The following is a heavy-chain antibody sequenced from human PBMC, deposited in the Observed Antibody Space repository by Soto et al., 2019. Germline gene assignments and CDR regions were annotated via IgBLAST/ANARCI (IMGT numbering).Heavy chain of an antibody. CDR1: GYTFTSYG. Sequence: ASVKVSCKASGYTFTSYGFSWVRQASGQGLEWMGWISAYNGNTNYAQRLQGRVTMTTDTSTSTAYMELRSLRSDDTAVYYCARTSSGYFSPFDNWGQGTLVTVSS. CDR2: ISAYNGNT. CDR3: ARTSSGYFSPFDN. V-gene: IGHV1-18*01. J-gene: IGHJ4*02. D-gene: IGHD3-22*01.